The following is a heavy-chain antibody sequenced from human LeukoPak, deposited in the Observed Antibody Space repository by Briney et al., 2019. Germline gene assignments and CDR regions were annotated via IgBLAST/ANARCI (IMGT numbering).Heavy chain of an antibody. D-gene: IGHD6-19*01. Sequence: SETLSLTCAVYGGSFSGYYWSWIRQPPGKGLEWIGEINHSGSTNYNPSLKSRATISVDTSKNQFSLKLSSVTAADTAVYYCARAGYSSGWSPGPDYWGQGTLVTVSS. CDR2: INHSGST. J-gene: IGHJ4*02. V-gene: IGHV4-34*01. CDR3: ARAGYSSGWSPGPDY. CDR1: GGSFSGYY.